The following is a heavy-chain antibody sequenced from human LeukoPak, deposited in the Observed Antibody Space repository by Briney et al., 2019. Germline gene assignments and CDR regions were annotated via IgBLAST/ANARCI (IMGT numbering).Heavy chain of an antibody. D-gene: IGHD3-22*01. CDR3: ARCSPGDSSNFYAVLQY. J-gene: IGHJ4*02. CDR1: GYTFIGHY. CDR2: IIPVFGTT. V-gene: IGHV1-69*06. Sequence: SVKVSCKTSGYTFIGHYIHWVRQAPGQGLEWLGGIIPVFGTTTYAQKFQAKVTMTADKSTNTAYLEISSLTSDDTAVYYCARCSPGDSSNFYAVLQYWGQGTQVTVST.